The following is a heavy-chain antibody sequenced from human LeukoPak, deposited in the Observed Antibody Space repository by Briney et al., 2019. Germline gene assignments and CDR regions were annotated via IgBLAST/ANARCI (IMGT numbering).Heavy chain of an antibody. CDR3: TTELDVRPNHY. Sequence: GGSLRLSCAASGFTFSIYWMSWVRQAPGKGLEWVGRIKSKTDGGTTDYAAPVKGRFTISRDDSKNTLYLQMNSLKSEDTAVYYCTTELDVRPNHYWGQGTLVTVSS. CDR2: IKSKTDGGTT. V-gene: IGHV3-15*01. D-gene: IGHD1-14*01. CDR1: GFTFSIYW. J-gene: IGHJ4*02.